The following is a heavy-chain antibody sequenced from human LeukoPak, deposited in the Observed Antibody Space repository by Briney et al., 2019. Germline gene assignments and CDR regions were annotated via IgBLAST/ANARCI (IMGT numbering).Heavy chain of an antibody. CDR3: ARGVPYDSWSGPHYSDY. CDR1: RFTLSTYW. D-gene: IGHD3-3*01. V-gene: IGHV3-7*01. J-gene: IGHJ4*02. CDR2: IKQDGSQE. Sequence: GGSLRLSCAASRFTLSTYWMSWVRQAPGKGLEWVAHIKQDGSQEYYVDSVKGRFTISRDSAKNSLYLQMNSLRAEDTAVYYCARGVPYDSWSGPHYSDYWGQGTLVTVSP.